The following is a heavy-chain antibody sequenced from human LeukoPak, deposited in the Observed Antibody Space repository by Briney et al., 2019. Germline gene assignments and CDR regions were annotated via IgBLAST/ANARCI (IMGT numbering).Heavy chain of an antibody. CDR3: ARLLFYADY. Sequence: SETLSLTCAVYGGSFSGYYWSWIRQPPGNGLEWIGEINHSGSTNYNPSLKSRVTISVDTSKNQFSLKLSSVTAADTAVYYCARLLFYADYWGQGTLVTVSS. D-gene: IGHD2/OR15-2a*01. CDR2: INHSGST. J-gene: IGHJ4*02. V-gene: IGHV4-34*01. CDR1: GGSFSGYY.